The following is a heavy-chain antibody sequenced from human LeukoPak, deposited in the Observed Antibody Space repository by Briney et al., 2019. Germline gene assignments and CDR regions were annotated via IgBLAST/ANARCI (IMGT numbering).Heavy chain of an antibody. CDR1: GFTFSSYS. J-gene: IGHJ4*02. V-gene: IGHV3-21*01. CDR2: ISSSSSYI. Sequence: GGSLRLCCAASGFTFSSYSMSWVRQAPGKGLEWVSSISSSSSYIYYADSVKGRFTISRDNAKNSLYLQMNSLRAEDTAVYYCARDALAAAGIDWGQGTLVTVSS. CDR3: ARDALAAAGID. D-gene: IGHD6-13*01.